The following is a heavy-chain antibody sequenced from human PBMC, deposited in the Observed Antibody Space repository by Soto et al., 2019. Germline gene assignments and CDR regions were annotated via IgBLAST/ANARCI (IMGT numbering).Heavy chain of an antibody. CDR1: GFTFSSYA. Sequence: PGGSLRLSCAASGFTFSSYAMHWVRHAPGKGLEWVAVISYDGSNKYYADSVKGRFTISRDNSKNTLYLQMNSLRAEDTAVYYCARGHYDILTATGEPYYYYGMDVWGQETTVTV. D-gene: IGHD3-9*01. CDR3: ARGHYDILTATGEPYYYYGMDV. J-gene: IGHJ6*02. CDR2: ISYDGSNK. V-gene: IGHV3-30-3*01.